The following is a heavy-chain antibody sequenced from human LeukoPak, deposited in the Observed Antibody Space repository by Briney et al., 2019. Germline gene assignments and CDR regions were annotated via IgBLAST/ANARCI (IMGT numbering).Heavy chain of an antibody. Sequence: KCGESLKISCKGSGYSFTSYWIGWVRQMPGKGLEWMGIIYPGDSDTRYSPSFQGQVTISADKSTSTAYLQWSSLKASDTAMYYCARLPYYDFWSGQLNYFDYWGQGTLVTVS. V-gene: IGHV5-51*01. D-gene: IGHD3-3*01. CDR3: ARLPYYDFWSGQLNYFDY. J-gene: IGHJ4*02. CDR2: IYPGDSDT. CDR1: GYSFTSYW.